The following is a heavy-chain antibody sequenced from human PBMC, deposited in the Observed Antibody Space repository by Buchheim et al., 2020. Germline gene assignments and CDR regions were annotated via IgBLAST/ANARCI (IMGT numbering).Heavy chain of an antibody. D-gene: IGHD3-9*01. CDR1: GTSISSGDYY. Sequence: QVQLQESGPGLVKPSQTLSLTCTVSGTSISSGDYYCSWIRQPPRKGLEWISYIYYSGSTYYNPSPKSRLPISLDTTNNQFSLKLSSVTAADTAVYYCARVRDDILSPMDVWGQGTT. J-gene: IGHJ6*02. CDR2: IYYSGST. CDR3: ARVRDDILSPMDV. V-gene: IGHV4-30-4*01.